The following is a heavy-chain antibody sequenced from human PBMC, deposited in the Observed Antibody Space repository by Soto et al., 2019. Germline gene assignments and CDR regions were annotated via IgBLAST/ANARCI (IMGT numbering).Heavy chain of an antibody. J-gene: IGHJ6*02. V-gene: IGHV3-23*01. CDR2: ISGSGGST. CDR1: GFTFSSYA. Sequence: GGSLRLSCAASGFTFSSYAMSWVRQAPGKGLEWVSAISGSGGSTYYADSVKGRFTISRDNSKNTLYLQMNSLRAEDTAVYYCAKRSPADYSNYNKYYYGMDVWGQGTTVTVSS. CDR3: AKRSPADYSNYNKYYYGMDV. D-gene: IGHD4-4*01.